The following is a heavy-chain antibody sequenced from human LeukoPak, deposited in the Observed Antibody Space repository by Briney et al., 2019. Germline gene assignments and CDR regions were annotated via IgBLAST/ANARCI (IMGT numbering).Heavy chain of an antibody. D-gene: IGHD6-13*01. J-gene: IGHJ6*03. CDR1: GFTVSSNY. Sequence: GGSLRLSCAASGFTVSSNYMSWVRQAPGKGLEWVSVIYSGGSTYYADSVKGRLTISRDNSKNTLYLQMNSLRAEDTAVYYCARDRGIAAPMDVWGKGTTVTVSS. V-gene: IGHV3-66*02. CDR2: IYSGGST. CDR3: ARDRGIAAPMDV.